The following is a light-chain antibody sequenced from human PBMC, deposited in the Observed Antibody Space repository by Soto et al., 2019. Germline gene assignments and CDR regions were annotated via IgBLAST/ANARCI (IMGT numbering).Light chain of an antibody. CDR3: QQRYSTTIT. J-gene: IGKJ5*01. CDR1: HTISSY. Sequence: DIQMTQSPSSLSASVGDRVTITCGASHTISSYLNWYQKKPGKDPKLLIYVASSLQGGVPSRFSGIGSGTDFNLTIGSLQPDDCATYECQQRYSTTITFGPGTRLEIK. V-gene: IGKV1-39*01. CDR2: VAS.